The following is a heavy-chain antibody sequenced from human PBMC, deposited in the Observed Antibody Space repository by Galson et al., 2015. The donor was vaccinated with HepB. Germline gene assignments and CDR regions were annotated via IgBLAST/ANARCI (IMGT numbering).Heavy chain of an antibody. CDR1: GGTFSSYA. D-gene: IGHD3-22*01. J-gene: IGHJ3*02. V-gene: IGHV1-69*13. Sequence: SVKVSCKASGGTFSSYAISWVRQAPGQGLEWMGGIIPIFGTANYAQKFQGRVTITADESTSTAYMELSSLRSEDTAVYYCARSSTPDAIVVITTAGAFDIWGQGTMVTVSS. CDR3: ARSSTPDAIVVITTAGAFDI. CDR2: IIPIFGTA.